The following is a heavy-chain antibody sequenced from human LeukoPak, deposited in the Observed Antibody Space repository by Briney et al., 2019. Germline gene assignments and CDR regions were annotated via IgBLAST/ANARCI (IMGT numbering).Heavy chain of an antibody. Sequence: SGPLSLPCPASGGSISNNYWSWIRQPPGKGLEGIGYIYYSGSTNYTPSLKSRVTISVDTSKNQFSLKLSSVTAADTAVYYCARGATLDPWGQGTLVTVSS. J-gene: IGHJ5*02. CDR3: ARGATLDP. CDR1: GGSISNNY. CDR2: IYYSGST. V-gene: IGHV4-59*01. D-gene: IGHD2-15*01.